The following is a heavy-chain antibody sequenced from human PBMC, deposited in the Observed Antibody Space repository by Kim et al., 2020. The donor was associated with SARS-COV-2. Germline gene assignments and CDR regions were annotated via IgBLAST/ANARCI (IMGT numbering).Heavy chain of an antibody. Sequence: SETLSLTCTVSGGSISSSSYYWGWIRQPPGKGLEWIGSIYYSGSTYYNPSLKSRVTISVDTSKNQFSLKLSSVTAADTAVYYCARQDEYCGGDCLNWFDPWGQGTLVTVSS. V-gene: IGHV4-39*01. CDR3: ARQDEYCGGDCLNWFDP. CDR1: GGSISSSSYY. CDR2: IYYSGST. J-gene: IGHJ5*02. D-gene: IGHD2-21*02.